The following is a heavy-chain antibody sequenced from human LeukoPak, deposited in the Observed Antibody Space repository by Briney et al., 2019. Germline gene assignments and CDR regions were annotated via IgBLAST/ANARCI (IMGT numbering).Heavy chain of an antibody. CDR3: AKAFQRGWERDTFAF. V-gene: IGHV3-23*01. D-gene: IGHD1-26*01. J-gene: IGHJ3*01. CDR1: GFTFSSYS. Sequence: GGSLGLSCAASGFTFSSYSMSWVRQAPGEGLEWVSLIFGSGDTTNYADSVEGWFTISRDNCKNTLYLQMSNLGADDTTAYYCAKAFQRGWERDTFAFWGQGTLVTVSS. CDR2: IFGSGDTT.